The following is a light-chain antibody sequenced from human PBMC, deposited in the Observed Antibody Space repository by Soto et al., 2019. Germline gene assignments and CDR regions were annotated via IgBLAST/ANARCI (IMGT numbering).Light chain of an antibody. CDR2: GAS. CDR1: QSVTSSY. CDR3: QQYGSSPGT. J-gene: IGKJ1*01. Sequence: EIVLTQSPGTLSLSPGERGTISCRASQSVTSSYLAWYQQKPGQAPRLLIYGASSRATGIPDRFSGSGSGTDLILTISRPETDDFAVYYCQQYGSSPGTFGQGTKVEIK. V-gene: IGKV3-20*01.